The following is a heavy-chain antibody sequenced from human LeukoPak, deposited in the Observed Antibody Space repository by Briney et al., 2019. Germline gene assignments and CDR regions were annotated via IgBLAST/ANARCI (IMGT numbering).Heavy chain of an antibody. V-gene: IGHV3-23*01. CDR3: AKVRSRIAAAGTSVYYFDY. CDR1: GFTFSSYA. Sequence: GGSLILSCAASGFTFSSYAMSWVRQAPGKGLEWVSAISGSGGSTYYADSVKGRFTISRDNSKNTLHLQMNSLRAEDTAVYYCAKVRSRIAAAGTSVYYFDYWGQGTLVTVSS. CDR2: ISGSGGST. D-gene: IGHD6-13*01. J-gene: IGHJ4*02.